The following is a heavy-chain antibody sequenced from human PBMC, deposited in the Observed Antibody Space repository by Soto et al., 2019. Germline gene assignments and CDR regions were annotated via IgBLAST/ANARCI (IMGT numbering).Heavy chain of an antibody. Sequence: PGGSLRLSCDASGFNFNTHGMHWVRQAPGRGLEWVAVVSFDGNNEYYADSVKGRFTISRDNSKNTLYLQMNSLRPEDTAVYYCVKVSTFYDILTGYYSTNFFDPWGQGTLVTVSS. V-gene: IGHV3-30*18. D-gene: IGHD3-9*01. J-gene: IGHJ5*02. CDR3: VKVSTFYDILTGYYSTNFFDP. CDR2: VSFDGNNE. CDR1: GFNFNTHG.